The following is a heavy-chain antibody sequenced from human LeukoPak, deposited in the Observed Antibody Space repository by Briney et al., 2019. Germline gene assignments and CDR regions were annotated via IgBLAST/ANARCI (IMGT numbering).Heavy chain of an antibody. Sequence: ASVKVSCKASGYTFTSYGISWVRQAPGQGLEWMGWISAYNGNTNYAQKLRGRVTMTTDTSTSTAYMELRSLRSDDTAVYYCARDPDYGGNSWEWFDPWGQGTLVTVSS. J-gene: IGHJ5*02. D-gene: IGHD4-23*01. V-gene: IGHV1-18*01. CDR1: GYTFTSYG. CDR3: ARDPDYGGNSWEWFDP. CDR2: ISAYNGNT.